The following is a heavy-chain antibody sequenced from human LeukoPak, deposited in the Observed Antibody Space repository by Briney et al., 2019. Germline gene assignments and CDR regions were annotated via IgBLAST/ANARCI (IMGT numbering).Heavy chain of an antibody. CDR1: GGSISRGGHY. Sequence: SETLSLTCTVSGGSISRGGHYWSWIRQHPGKGLEWIGYIYYSGSTYHNPSLKSRVTISVDTSKNQFSLKLSSVTAADTAVYYCATSLWGTLRAFDYWGQGTLVTVSS. CDR2: IYYSGST. J-gene: IGHJ4*02. CDR3: ATSLWGTLRAFDY. V-gene: IGHV4-31*03. D-gene: IGHD1-1*01.